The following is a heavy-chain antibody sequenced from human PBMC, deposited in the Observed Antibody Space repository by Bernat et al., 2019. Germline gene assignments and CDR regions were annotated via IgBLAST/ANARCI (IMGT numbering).Heavy chain of an antibody. CDR3: VRGLEQLTFTSFGS. CDR1: GYTFTSYG. D-gene: IGHD6-13*01. CDR2: MNANNGNT. J-gene: IGHJ5*01. Sequence: QVQLVQSGAEVKKPGASVKVSCKASGYTFTSYGISWVRQATGQGLEWMGWMNANNGNTSYAQKFQGRVTMTTDTSISTAYMELSSLRSEDTAVYYCVRGLEQLTFTSFGSWGQGTLVTVSS. V-gene: IGHV1-18*01.